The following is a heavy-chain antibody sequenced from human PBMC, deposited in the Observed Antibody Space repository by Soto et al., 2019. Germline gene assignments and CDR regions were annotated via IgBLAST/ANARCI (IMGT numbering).Heavy chain of an antibody. CDR1: GFSLSTSGVG. V-gene: IGHV2-5*02. CDR2: IYWDDDK. D-gene: IGHD2-21*02. J-gene: IGHJ4*02. Sequence: QITLKESGPTLVKPTQTLTLTCTFSGFSLSTSGVGVGWIRQPPGKALEWLALIYWDDDKRYSPSLQSRLTITKDTSKNQVVLTMTNMDPVDTATYYCTHRQTYCGGNCYSGFDYWGQGTLVTVSS. CDR3: THRQTYCGGNCYSGFDY.